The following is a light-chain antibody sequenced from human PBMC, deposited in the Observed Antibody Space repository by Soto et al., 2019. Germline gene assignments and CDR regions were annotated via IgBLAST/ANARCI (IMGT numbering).Light chain of an antibody. CDR2: GAS. CDR1: QSVSSN. V-gene: IGKV3-15*01. CDR3: QHYNSYSEA. Sequence: EIVMTQSASTLAVSPGERATLSCGASQSVSSNLAWYQQTHGQAPRLLIYGASTRATGIPARFSGSGYGTEFTLTISSLQTDDFATYYCQHYNSYSEAFGQGTKVDIK. J-gene: IGKJ1*01.